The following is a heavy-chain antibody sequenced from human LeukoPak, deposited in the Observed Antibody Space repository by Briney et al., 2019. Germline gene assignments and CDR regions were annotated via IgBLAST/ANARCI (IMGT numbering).Heavy chain of an antibody. CDR1: GFTFTDYA. J-gene: IGHJ6*02. D-gene: IGHD4-17*01. V-gene: IGHV3-9*01. CDR2: ILWNGGET. CDR3: TRDMRPGGADV. Sequence: GGSLRLSCSISGFTFTDYAVHWVRQVPGKGLEWVSGILWNGGETGYADSVKGRFTISRDKVKNFLYLQMNSLRIEDTALYFCTRDMRPGGADVWGQGTTVTVSS.